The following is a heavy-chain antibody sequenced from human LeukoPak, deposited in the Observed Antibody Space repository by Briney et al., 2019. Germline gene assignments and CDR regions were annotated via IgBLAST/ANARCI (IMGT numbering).Heavy chain of an antibody. D-gene: IGHD3-22*01. Sequence: SGGSLRLSCAASGFTFSNYNMNWVRQAPGKGLEWVSSISSSSSYIYYADSVKGRFTISRDNAKKSMYLQMNSLRAEDTAVYYCARGGKRPSDSSAYYSNWFDPWGQGTLVTVSS. CDR2: ISSSSSYI. V-gene: IGHV3-21*01. CDR3: ARGGKRPSDSSAYYSNWFDP. CDR1: GFTFSNYN. J-gene: IGHJ5*02.